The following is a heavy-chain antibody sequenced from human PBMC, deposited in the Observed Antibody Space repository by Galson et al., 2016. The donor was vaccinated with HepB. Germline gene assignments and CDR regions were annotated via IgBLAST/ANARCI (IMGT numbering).Heavy chain of an antibody. Sequence: SLRLSCATSGFSLHNYGMHWVRQAPGKGLEWVAVMWYDGSYKYYGDSVRGRFSISRDTSTNTVYLQMTSLRTEDTAVYYCAREIPHMVHGGSNCWGQGTLVTVSS. CDR2: MWYDGSYK. CDR3: AREIPHMVHGGSNC. CDR1: GFSLHNYG. J-gene: IGHJ4*02. V-gene: IGHV3-33*01. D-gene: IGHD3-16*01.